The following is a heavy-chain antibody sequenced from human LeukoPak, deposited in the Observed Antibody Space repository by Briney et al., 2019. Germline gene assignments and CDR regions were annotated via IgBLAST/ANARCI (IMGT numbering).Heavy chain of an antibody. J-gene: IGHJ4*02. Sequence: PSETLSLTCTVSGGSISSYYWSWIRQPPGKGLEWTGYIYYSGSTNYNPSLKSRVTISVDTSKNQFSLKLSSVTAADTAVYYCARVMVATITFDYWGQGTLVTVSS. CDR3: ARVMVATITFDY. D-gene: IGHD5-12*01. CDR1: GGSISSYY. V-gene: IGHV4-59*08. CDR2: IYYSGST.